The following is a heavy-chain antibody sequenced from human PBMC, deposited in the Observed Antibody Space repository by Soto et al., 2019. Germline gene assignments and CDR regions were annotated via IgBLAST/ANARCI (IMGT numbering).Heavy chain of an antibody. J-gene: IGHJ4*02. V-gene: IGHV1-18*01. Sequence: ASVKVSCKASGYTFTSYGISWVRQAPGQGLEWMGWISAYNGNTNYAQKLQGRVTMTTDTSTSTAYMELRSLRSDDTAVYYCAREVGKGRGDYYFDYWGQGTLVTVSS. CDR2: ISAYNGNT. D-gene: IGHD1-26*01. CDR1: GYTFTSYG. CDR3: AREVGKGRGDYYFDY.